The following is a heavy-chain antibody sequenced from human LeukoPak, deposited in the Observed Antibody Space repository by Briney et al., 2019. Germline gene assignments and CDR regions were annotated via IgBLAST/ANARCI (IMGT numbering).Heavy chain of an antibody. Sequence: PGGSLRLSCAASGFTVSSNYMSWVRQAPGKGLEWVSVIYSGGSTYYADSVEGRFTISRDNSKNTLYLQMNSLRAEDTAVYYCARDSGSRPTLFDYWGQGTLVTVSS. CDR3: ARDSGSRPTLFDY. CDR2: IYSGGST. J-gene: IGHJ4*02. CDR1: GFTVSSNY. V-gene: IGHV3-66*01. D-gene: IGHD1-26*01.